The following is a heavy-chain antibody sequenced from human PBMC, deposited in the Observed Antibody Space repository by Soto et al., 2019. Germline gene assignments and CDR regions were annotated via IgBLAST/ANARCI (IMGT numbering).Heavy chain of an antibody. CDR1: GGTFSSYA. V-gene: IGHV1-69*13. J-gene: IGHJ4*02. D-gene: IGHD5-18*01. CDR3: ARDRGSYGYDY. Sequence: VASVKVSCKASGGTFSSYAISWVRQAPGQGLEWMGGIIPIFGTANYAQKFQGRVTITADESTSTAYMELSSLRSEDTAVYYCARDRGSYGYDYWGQGTLVTVSS. CDR2: IIPIFGTA.